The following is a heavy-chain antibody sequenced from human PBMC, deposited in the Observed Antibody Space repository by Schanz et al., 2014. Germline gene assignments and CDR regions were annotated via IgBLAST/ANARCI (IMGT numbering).Heavy chain of an antibody. V-gene: IGHV3-23*04. Sequence: EVQLVESGGGLVQPGGSLRLSCVASGFTFSTSAMSWVRQAPGKGLEWVSLISDSGDTAYYADSVKGRFTISRDNSKNSLYLQMNSLRAEDTAVYYCARIGGSVFDYWAQGTLVTVSS. CDR3: ARIGGSVFDY. J-gene: IGHJ4*02. CDR1: GFTFSTSA. D-gene: IGHD3-10*01. CDR2: ISDSGDTA.